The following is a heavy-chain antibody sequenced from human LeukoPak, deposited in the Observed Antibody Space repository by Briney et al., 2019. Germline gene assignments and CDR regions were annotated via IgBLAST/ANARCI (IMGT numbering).Heavy chain of an antibody. V-gene: IGHV3-7*03. CDR3: ARENYGAFDAFDI. Sequence: GGSLRLSCGASGFTFSSYWMNWVRQAPGKGLEWVANINQDGSTKWYVDFVKGRFTISRDNATNSLSLQMNSLRAEDTAVYYCARENYGAFDAFDIWGQGTMVTVSS. J-gene: IGHJ3*02. D-gene: IGHD4-17*01. CDR1: GFTFSSYW. CDR2: INQDGSTK.